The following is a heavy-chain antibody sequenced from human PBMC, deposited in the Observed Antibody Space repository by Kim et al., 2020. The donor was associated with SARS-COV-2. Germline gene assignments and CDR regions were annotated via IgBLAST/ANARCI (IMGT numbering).Heavy chain of an antibody. D-gene: IGHD7-27*01. J-gene: IGHJ4*02. V-gene: IGHV3-23*01. CDR1: GLTFSNYA. CDR3: AKDPGINGASY. CDR2: ISGSGGNT. Sequence: GGSLRLSCAASGLTFSNYAMSWVRQAPGKGLEWVSGISGSGGNTYSADSVKGRFTISRDNSKNTLYLQMNSLRADDTALYYCAKDPGINGASYWGQETPVTVSS.